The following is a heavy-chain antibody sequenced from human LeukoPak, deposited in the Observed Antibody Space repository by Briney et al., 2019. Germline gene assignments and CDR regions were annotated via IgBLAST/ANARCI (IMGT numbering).Heavy chain of an antibody. D-gene: IGHD1-26*01. CDR3: ARRNLLRLVGATYYYGMDV. Sequence: SETLSLTCTVSGGSISSGGYYWSWIRQHPGKGLEWIGYIYYSGSTNYNPSLKSRVTISVDTSKNQFSLKLSSVTAADTAVYYCARRNLLRLVGATYYYGMDVWGQGTTVTVSS. CDR2: IYYSGST. J-gene: IGHJ6*02. V-gene: IGHV4-61*08. CDR1: GGSISSGGYY.